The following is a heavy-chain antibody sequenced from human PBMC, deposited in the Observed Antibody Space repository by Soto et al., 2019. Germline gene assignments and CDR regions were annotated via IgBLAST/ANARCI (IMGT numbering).Heavy chain of an antibody. CDR3: ARAYCGGDCYSGSLNWFDP. V-gene: IGHV3-21*01. Sequence: EVQLVESGGGLVKPGGSLRLSCAASGFTFSSYSMNWVRQAPGKGLEWVSSISSSSSYIYYADSVKGRFTISRDNAKNSLYLQMNSLRAEDTAVYYCARAYCGGDCYSGSLNWFDPWGQGTLVTVSS. J-gene: IGHJ5*02. CDR1: GFTFSSYS. CDR2: ISSSSSYI. D-gene: IGHD2-21*02.